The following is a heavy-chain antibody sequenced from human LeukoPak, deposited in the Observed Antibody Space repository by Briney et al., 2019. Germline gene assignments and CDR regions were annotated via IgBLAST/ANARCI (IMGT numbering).Heavy chain of an antibody. CDR3: VTYPYDSSGYYYGPHFDY. CDR2: ISAYNGNT. J-gene: IGHJ4*02. CDR1: GYTFTSYG. D-gene: IGHD3-22*01. Sequence: ASVKVSCKASGYTFTSYGISWVRQAPGQGFEWIGWISAYNGNTNYAQKLQGRVTMTTDTSTSTAYMELRSLRSDDTAVYYCVTYPYDSSGYYYGPHFDYWGQGTLVTVSS. V-gene: IGHV1-18*01.